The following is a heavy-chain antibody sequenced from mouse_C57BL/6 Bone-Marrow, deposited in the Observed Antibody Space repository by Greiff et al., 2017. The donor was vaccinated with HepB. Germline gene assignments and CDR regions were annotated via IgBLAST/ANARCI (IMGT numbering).Heavy chain of an antibody. D-gene: IGHD4-1*01. Sequence: QVQLKQSGAELVRPGASVTLSCKASGYTFTDYEMHWVKQTPVHGLEWIGAIDPETGGTAYNQKFKGKAILTADKSSSTAYMELRSLTSEDSAVYYCTRWESYYAMDYWGRGTSVTVSS. CDR3: TRWESYYAMDY. CDR1: GYTFTDYE. CDR2: IDPETGGT. V-gene: IGHV1-15*01. J-gene: IGHJ4*01.